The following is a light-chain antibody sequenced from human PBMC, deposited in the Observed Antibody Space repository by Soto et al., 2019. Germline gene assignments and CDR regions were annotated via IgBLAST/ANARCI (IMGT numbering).Light chain of an antibody. CDR3: LQIHNYPRT. CDR1: QSISDD. CDR2: GAS. V-gene: IGKV1-6*01. J-gene: IGKJ1*01. Sequence: IQVSQGPASLSASVADRENNTCRTNQSISDDVGWYQQTPGKAPKLLISGASRLQSGVPSRFSGSGSGAAFTLSITSLRPEDSATYYCLQIHNYPRTFGQGTKVDIK.